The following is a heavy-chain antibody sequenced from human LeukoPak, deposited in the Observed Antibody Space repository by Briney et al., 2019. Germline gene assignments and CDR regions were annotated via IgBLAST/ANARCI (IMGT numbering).Heavy chain of an antibody. CDR1: GFTFTNAW. V-gene: IGHV3-53*01. J-gene: IGHJ4*02. CDR3: ARPTIKGN. Sequence: GGSLRLSCAASGFTFTNAWMYWVRQAPGKGLEWVSVIYSGGGTVYGDSVKGRFTISRDISQNMLYLQMNSLRVEDTAVYYCARPTIKGNWGQGTLVTVSS. D-gene: IGHD4/OR15-4a*01. CDR2: IYSGGGT.